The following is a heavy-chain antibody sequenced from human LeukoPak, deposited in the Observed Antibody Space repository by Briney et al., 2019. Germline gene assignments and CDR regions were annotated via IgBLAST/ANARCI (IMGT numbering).Heavy chain of an antibody. CDR3: ATNYGSGSPYGMAV. V-gene: IGHV3-30*02. Sequence: PGGSLRLSCAASGFTFSSYGMHWVRQAPGKGLEWVAFIRYDGSNKYYADSVKGRFTISRDNSKNTLYLQMNSLRAEDTAVYYCATNYGSGSPYGMAVWGQGTTVTVSS. CDR2: IRYDGSNK. D-gene: IGHD3-10*01. CDR1: GFTFSSYG. J-gene: IGHJ6*02.